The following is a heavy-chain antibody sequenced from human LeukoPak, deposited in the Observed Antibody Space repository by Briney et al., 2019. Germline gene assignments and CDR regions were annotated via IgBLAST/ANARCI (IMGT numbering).Heavy chain of an antibody. D-gene: IGHD6-13*01. J-gene: IGHJ6*03. CDR3: ARGGSSSWPNYYYYYYMDV. CDR1: GGSFSGYY. V-gene: IGHV4-34*01. Sequence: TSETLSLTCAVYGGSFSGYYWSWIRQPPGKGLEWIGEINHSGSTNYNPSLESRVTISVDTSKNQFSLKLSSVTAADTAVYYCARGGSSSWPNYYYYYYMDVWGKGTTVTVSS. CDR2: INHSGST.